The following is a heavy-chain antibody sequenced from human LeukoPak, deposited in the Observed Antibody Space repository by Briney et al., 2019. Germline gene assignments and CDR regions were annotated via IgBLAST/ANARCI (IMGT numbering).Heavy chain of an antibody. CDR2: IHPDGSVK. J-gene: IGHJ4*02. Sequence: AGGSLRLSCLGTGLAFKNYWMTWIRQAPGKGLEWVANIHPDGSVKNYVDAVRGRFSISRDNAKNSLYLQMNSLRAEDTAVYYCARDLKGPDTYYFDYWGQGTLVTVSS. CDR3: ARDLKGPDTYYFDY. CDR1: GLAFKNYW. D-gene: IGHD1-14*01. V-gene: IGHV3-7*01.